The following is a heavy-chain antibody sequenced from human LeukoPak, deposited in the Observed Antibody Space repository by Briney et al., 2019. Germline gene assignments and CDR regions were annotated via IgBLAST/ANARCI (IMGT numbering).Heavy chain of an antibody. V-gene: IGHV4-34*01. CDR2: INHSGST. D-gene: IGHD3-10*01. CDR1: GGSFSGYY. J-gene: IGHJ4*02. Sequence: SETLSLTCAVYGGSFSGYYWSWIRQPPGKGLEWIGEINHSGSTNYNPSLKSRVTISVDTSKNQFSLKLSSVTAADTAVYYCARRVLLWFGELLPPDYWGQGTLVTVSS. CDR3: ARRVLLWFGELLPPDY.